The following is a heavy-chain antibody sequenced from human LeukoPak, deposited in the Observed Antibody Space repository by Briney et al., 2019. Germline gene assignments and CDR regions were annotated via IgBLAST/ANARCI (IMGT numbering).Heavy chain of an antibody. Sequence: SETLSLTCTVSGGSVTSYFWNWIRQPPGKGLEWIGYIYNNGNNNYNPSLKSRISISVDTSKNQISLKLSPVTAADTALYYCARYSWSASTPGSWFDPWGQGTLVTVSS. V-gene: IGHV4-59*02. CDR3: ARYSWSASTPGSWFDP. CDR1: GGSVTSYF. D-gene: IGHD2-15*01. CDR2: IYNNGNN. J-gene: IGHJ5*02.